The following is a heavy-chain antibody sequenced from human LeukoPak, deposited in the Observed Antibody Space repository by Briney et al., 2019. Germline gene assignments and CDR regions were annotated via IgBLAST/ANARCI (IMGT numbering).Heavy chain of an antibody. J-gene: IGHJ6*02. D-gene: IGHD3-10*01. V-gene: IGHV3-30*18. CDR2: VSNDGSKK. Sequence: QPGRSLRLSCAASGFIFSTYVIHWVRQAPGKGLGWVAVVSNDGSKKYYADSVKGRFTISRDNSKNTLFLQVNSLRADDTAVYYCAKGYFGSGSYPPYYGMDVWGQGTTVTVSS. CDR1: GFIFSTYV. CDR3: AKGYFGSGSYPPYYGMDV.